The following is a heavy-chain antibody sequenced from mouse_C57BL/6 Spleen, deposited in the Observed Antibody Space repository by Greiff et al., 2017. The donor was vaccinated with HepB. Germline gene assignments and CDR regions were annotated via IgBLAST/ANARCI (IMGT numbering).Heavy chain of an antibody. CDR1: GYAFTNYL. CDR3: ARSGDYSNLFDY. D-gene: IGHD2-5*01. J-gene: IGHJ2*01. V-gene: IGHV1-54*01. Sequence: VQRVESGAELVRPGTSVKVSCKASGYAFTNYLIEWVKQRPGQGLEWIGVINPGSGGTNYNEKFKGKATLTADKSSSTAYMQLSSLTSEDSAVYFCARSGDYSNLFDYWGQGTTLTVSS. CDR2: INPGSGGT.